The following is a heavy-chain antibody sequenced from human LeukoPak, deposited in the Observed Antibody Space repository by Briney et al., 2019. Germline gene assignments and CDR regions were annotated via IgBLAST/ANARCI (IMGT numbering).Heavy chain of an antibody. J-gene: IGHJ4*02. CDR1: GFTFSNAW. CDR3: TYYYDSSGYPTFDY. CDR2: IKSKTDGGTT. Sequence: GGTLRLSCAASGFTFSNAWRSWVRQAPGKGLEWVGRIKSKTDGGTTDYAAPVKGRFTISRDDSKNTLYLQMNSLKSEDTAIYYCTYYYDSSGYPTFDYWGQGTLVTVSS. D-gene: IGHD3-22*01. V-gene: IGHV3-15*01.